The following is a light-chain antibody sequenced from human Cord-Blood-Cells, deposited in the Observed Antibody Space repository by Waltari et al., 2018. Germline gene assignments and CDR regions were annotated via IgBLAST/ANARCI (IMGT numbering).Light chain of an antibody. CDR3: KQCIRPPLT. V-gene: IGKV2-29*02. CDR2: EVS. Sequence: DIVMTESRLPLSVTPGQPASIPYMPRKSLLHSKGKTYLDWYQQKPGQPPQLLIYEVSSRFSGVPDRFSGSGSGTDFTLKISRVEAEDVGVYYCKQCIRPPLTFGGGTKVEIK. CDR1: KSLLHSKGKTY. J-gene: IGKJ4*01.